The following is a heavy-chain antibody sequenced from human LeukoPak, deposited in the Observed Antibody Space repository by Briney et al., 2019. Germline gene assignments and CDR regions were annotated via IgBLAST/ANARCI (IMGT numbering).Heavy chain of an antibody. CDR1: GYSFTSYW. CDR3: ARRGRGSGSYYFSYYMDV. V-gene: IGHV5-51*01. J-gene: IGHJ6*03. CDR2: IYPGDSDT. D-gene: IGHD3-10*01. Sequence: GESLKISCKGSGYSFTSYWIGWVRQMPGKGLEWMGIIYPGDSDTRYSPSFQGQVTISADKSISTAYLQWSSLKASDTAMYYCARRGRGSGSYYFSYYMDVWGKGTTVTISS.